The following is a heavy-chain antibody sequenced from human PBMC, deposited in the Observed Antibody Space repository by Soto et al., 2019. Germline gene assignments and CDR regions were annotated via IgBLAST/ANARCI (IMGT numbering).Heavy chain of an antibody. V-gene: IGHV1-8*01. Sequence: QVQLVQSGAEVKKPGASVKVSCKASGYTFTSYDINWVRQVTGQGLEWMGWMNPNSGNTGYAQKFQGRVTMTRNTSISTAYMELSSLRSEDTAVYYCARSPTGLYSSGWYVGYYFDYWGQGTLVTVSS. CDR3: ARSPTGLYSSGWYVGYYFDY. CDR1: GYTFTSYD. J-gene: IGHJ4*02. CDR2: MNPNSGNT. D-gene: IGHD6-19*01.